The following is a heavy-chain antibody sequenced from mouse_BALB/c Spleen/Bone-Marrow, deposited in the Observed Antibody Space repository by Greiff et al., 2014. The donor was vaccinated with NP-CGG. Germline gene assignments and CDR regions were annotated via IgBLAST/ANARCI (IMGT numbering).Heavy chain of an antibody. CDR2: ISGSGSST. Sequence: VHVKQSGGGLVQPGGSLKLSCAASGFTFSGYGMSWGRQTPDKGLELVATISGSGSSTYYPDSVKGRFTISRDNARNTLYLQMSSLKSEDTAMYYCARGRDWFDYWGQGTTLTVSS. V-gene: IGHV5-6-3*01. J-gene: IGHJ2*01. CDR1: GFTFSGYG. CDR3: ARGRDWFDY. D-gene: IGHD3-3*01.